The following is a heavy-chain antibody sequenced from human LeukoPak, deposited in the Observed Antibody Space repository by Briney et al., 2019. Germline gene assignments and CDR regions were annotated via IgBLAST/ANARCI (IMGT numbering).Heavy chain of an antibody. V-gene: IGHV3-53*01. CDR3: ERVSMSQY. D-gene: IGHD5/OR15-5a*01. CDR2: IYSGDRT. Sequence: GGSLRLSCAASGFSFSDHYMDWVRQAPGKGLEWVSVIYSGDRTYYADSVKGRFTISRDSSKNTLYLQMNNLSVEDTAVYYCERVSMSQYWGQGTLVTVSS. J-gene: IGHJ4*02. CDR1: GFSFSDHY.